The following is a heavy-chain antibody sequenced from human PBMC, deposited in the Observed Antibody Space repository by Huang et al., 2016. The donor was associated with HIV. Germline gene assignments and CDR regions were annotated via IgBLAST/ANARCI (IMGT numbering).Heavy chain of an antibody. Sequence: QEQLHQWGAGLLKPSETLSLTCAVYGGSFSGYYWSWIRQPPGKGLEWIGEITHSGSTNYNPSLKSRVTISEETSKNQFSLKLSSVTAADTAVYYCARAPHYGSGSYYYWGQGTLVTVSS. CDR3: ARAPHYGSGSYYY. D-gene: IGHD3-10*01. CDR1: GGSFSGYY. V-gene: IGHV4-34*01. CDR2: ITHSGST. J-gene: IGHJ4*02.